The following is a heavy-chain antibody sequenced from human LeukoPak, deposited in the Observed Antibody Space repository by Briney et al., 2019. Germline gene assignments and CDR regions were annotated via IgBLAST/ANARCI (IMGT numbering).Heavy chain of an antibody. CDR3: AKERWLVSFDY. CDR2: ISGSGGST. Sequence: SWVRQAXXKGLEWVSAISGSGGSTYYADSVKGRFTISRDNSKNTLYLQMNSLRAEDTAVYYCAKERWLVSFDYWGQGTLVTVSS. V-gene: IGHV3-23*01. D-gene: IGHD6-19*01. J-gene: IGHJ4*02.